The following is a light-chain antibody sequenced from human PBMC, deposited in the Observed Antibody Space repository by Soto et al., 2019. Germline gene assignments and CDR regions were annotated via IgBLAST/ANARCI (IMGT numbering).Light chain of an antibody. V-gene: IGKV1-5*01. Sequence: DIQMTQSPSTLSASARDRATITCRASQSISIWLAWYQQKPGKAPKLLINDASSLESGVPSRFSGSGSGTEFTLTISSLQPDDFATYYCQQFNSFPITFGQGTRLEIK. CDR3: QQFNSFPIT. J-gene: IGKJ5*01. CDR1: QSISIW. CDR2: DAS.